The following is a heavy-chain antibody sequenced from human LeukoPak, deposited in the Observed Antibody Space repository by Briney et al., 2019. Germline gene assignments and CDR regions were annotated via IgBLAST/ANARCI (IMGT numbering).Heavy chain of an antibody. J-gene: IGHJ4*02. D-gene: IGHD2-8*02. Sequence: PSETLSLTCTVSGGSISGYYWSWIRQPPGKGLEWIGYIYYSGSTNYNPSLKSRLTISVDTSKNQFSLKLSSVTAADTAVYYCASLRIGSFPGGDFDYWGQGTLVTVSS. CDR2: IYYSGST. CDR3: ASLRIGSFPGGDFDY. CDR1: GGSISGYY. V-gene: IGHV4-59*08.